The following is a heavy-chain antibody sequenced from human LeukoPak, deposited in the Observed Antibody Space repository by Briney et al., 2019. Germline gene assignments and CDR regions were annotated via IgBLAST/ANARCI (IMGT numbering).Heavy chain of an antibody. CDR2: ISAYNGNT. V-gene: IGHV1-18*01. D-gene: IGHD3-3*01. CDR1: GYTFTSYG. Sequence: ASVKVSCKASGYTFTSYGISWVRQAPGQGLEWMGWISAYNGNTNYAQKLQGRVTMTTDTSTSTAYMELRSLRSDDTAVYYCARDRKFTRLLEWLLLRDVSPDYGMDVWGQGTTVTVSS. CDR3: ARDRKFTRLLEWLLLRDVSPDYGMDV. J-gene: IGHJ6*02.